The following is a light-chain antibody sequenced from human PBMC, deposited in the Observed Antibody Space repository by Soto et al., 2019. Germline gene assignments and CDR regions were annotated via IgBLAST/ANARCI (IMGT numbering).Light chain of an antibody. CDR1: SSNIGKNT. Sequence: QSVLSQPPSASGTPGQRVTISCSGSSSNIGKNTVNWYQQLPGTAPKLLIYSHNQRPSGVPDRFSGSKSGTSASLAISGLQSEDEADYYCAARDDSLNGPVFGGGTKLTVL. J-gene: IGLJ2*01. CDR2: SHN. CDR3: AARDDSLNGPV. V-gene: IGLV1-44*01.